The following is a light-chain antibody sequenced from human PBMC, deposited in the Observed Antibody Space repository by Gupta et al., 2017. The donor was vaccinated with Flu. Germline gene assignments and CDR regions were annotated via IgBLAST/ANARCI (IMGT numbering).Light chain of an antibody. CDR3: QQYHNWPPSS. J-gene: IGKJ2*04. V-gene: IGKV3-15*01. Sequence: ETVMTQSPATLSVSPGERATLSCRASQSVSTNLAWYQQKPGQPPRLLIFGASTRASGIPARFSGSGSGTEFTLTISSLQSEDFAVYYCQQYHNWPPSSFGQGSKLEI. CDR1: QSVSTN. CDR2: GAS.